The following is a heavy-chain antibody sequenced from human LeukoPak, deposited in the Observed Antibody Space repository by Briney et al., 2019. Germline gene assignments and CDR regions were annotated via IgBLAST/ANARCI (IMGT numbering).Heavy chain of an antibody. CDR1: GFTFSSYG. Sequence: GGSLRLSCAASGFTFSSYGMHWVRQAPGKGLEWVAFIRYDGSNKYYADSVKGRFTISRDDSKNALYLQLDSLRVEDTAVYFCGRGGRWELTDYWGQGTLDTVSS. V-gene: IGHV3-30*02. J-gene: IGHJ4*02. D-gene: IGHD1-26*01. CDR3: GRGGRWELTDY. CDR2: IRYDGSNK.